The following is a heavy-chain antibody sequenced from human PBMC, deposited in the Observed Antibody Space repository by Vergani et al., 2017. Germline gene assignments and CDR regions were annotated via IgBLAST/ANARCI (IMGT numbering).Heavy chain of an antibody. CDR2: IYYSGST. J-gene: IGHJ6*03. V-gene: IGHV4-59*01. D-gene: IGHD6-6*01. CDR3: ARGLETGIAARYYYMDV. CDR1: GGSISSYY. Sequence: QVQLQESGPGLVKPSETLSLTCTVSGGSISSYYWSWIRQPPGKGLEWIRYIYYSGSTNYNPSLKSRVTISVATSKNQFSLKLSSVTAADTAVYYCARGLETGIAARYYYMDVWGKGTTVTVSS.